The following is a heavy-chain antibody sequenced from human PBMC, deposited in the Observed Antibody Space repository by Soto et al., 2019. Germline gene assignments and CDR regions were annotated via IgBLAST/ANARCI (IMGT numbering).Heavy chain of an antibody. J-gene: IGHJ6*02. CDR2: ISYDGSNK. Sequence: QVQLVESGGGVVQPGRSLRLSCAASGFTFSSYAMHWVRQAPGKGLEWVAVISYDGSNKYYADSVKGRFTISRDNSKNXLYLHMNSLRAEDTAVYYCARECGRFLEWPAGGMDVWGQGTPVTVSS. D-gene: IGHD3-3*01. CDR3: ARECGRFLEWPAGGMDV. V-gene: IGHV3-30-3*01. CDR1: GFTFSSYA.